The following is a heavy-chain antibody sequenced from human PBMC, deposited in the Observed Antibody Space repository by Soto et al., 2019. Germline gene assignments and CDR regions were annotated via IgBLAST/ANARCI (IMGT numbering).Heavy chain of an antibody. CDR2: ISYDGSNK. J-gene: IGHJ4*02. CDR3: AKVAEDTAMVLYFDY. CDR1: GFTFSSYG. D-gene: IGHD5-18*01. Sequence: QVQLVESGGGVVQPGRSLRLSCAASGFTFSSYGMHWVRQAPGKGLERAAVISYDGSNKYYADSVKGRFTISRDNSKNTLYLQMNSLRAEDTAVYYCAKVAEDTAMVLYFDYWGQGTLVTVSS. V-gene: IGHV3-30*18.